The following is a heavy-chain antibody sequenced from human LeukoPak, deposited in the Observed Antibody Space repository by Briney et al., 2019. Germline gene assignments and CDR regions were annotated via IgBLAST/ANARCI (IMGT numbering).Heavy chain of an antibody. D-gene: IGHD3-9*01. Sequence: SVKVSCKASGGTFSSYAISWVRQAPGQGLEWMGGIIPIFGTANYAQKFQGRVTITADESTSTAYMELSSLRSEDTAVYYCARDVRHYDILTGYRYNWFGPWGQGTLVTVSS. CDR2: IIPIFGTA. V-gene: IGHV1-69*13. CDR1: GGTFSSYA. J-gene: IGHJ5*02. CDR3: ARDVRHYDILTGYRYNWFGP.